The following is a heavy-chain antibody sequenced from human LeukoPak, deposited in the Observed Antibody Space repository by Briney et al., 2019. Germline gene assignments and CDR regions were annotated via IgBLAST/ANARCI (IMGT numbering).Heavy chain of an antibody. V-gene: IGHV3-23*01. CDR2: ISGSGGST. Sequence: GGSLRLSCAASGFTFSSYSMNWVRQAPGKGLEWVSGISGSGGSTYYADSVKGRFTISRDNSKNTLYLQMNSLRAEDTAVYYCAKSRLRYFDWLQDPPDYWGQGTLVTVSS. CDR3: AKSRLRYFDWLQDPPDY. D-gene: IGHD3-9*01. J-gene: IGHJ4*02. CDR1: GFTFSSYS.